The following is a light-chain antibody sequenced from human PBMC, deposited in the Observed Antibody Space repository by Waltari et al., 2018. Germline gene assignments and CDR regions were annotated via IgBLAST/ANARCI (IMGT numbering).Light chain of an antibody. Sequence: IVLTKSPTTLSLPPAEKPTLSHRASQSVSSYLAWYQQKPGQTPRLLIYDASNTATGIPARFSGSGSGTDFTLTISSLEPEDFAVYYCQQRSNWPRTFGQGTKLKIK. J-gene: IGKJ2*01. CDR2: DAS. CDR1: QSVSSY. V-gene: IGKV3-11*01. CDR3: QQRSNWPRT.